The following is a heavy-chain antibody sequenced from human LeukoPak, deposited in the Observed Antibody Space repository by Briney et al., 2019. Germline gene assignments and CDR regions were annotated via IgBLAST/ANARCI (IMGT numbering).Heavy chain of an antibody. CDR2: IYHSGST. V-gene: IGHV4-38-2*01. J-gene: IGHJ4*02. CDR1: GYSISSGYY. Sequence: PSETLSLTCAVSGYSISSGYYWGWIRQPPGKGLEGIGSIYHSGSTYYNPSLKSRVTISVDTSKNQFSLKLSSVTAADTAVYYCARRSTVTTYYFDYWGQGTLVTVSS. D-gene: IGHD4-11*01. CDR3: ARRSTVTTYYFDY.